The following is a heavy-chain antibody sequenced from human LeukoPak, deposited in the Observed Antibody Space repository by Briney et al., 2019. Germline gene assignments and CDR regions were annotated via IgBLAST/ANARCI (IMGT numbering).Heavy chain of an antibody. CDR2: ISRSSSFI. V-gene: IGHV3-21*01. Sequence: GGSLRLSCAASGFTLSSYSMNWVRQAPGKGLEWVSSISRSSSFIYYADSVKGRFTISRENAKNTLYLQMNSLRAEDTAVYYCARKRGYSYGNFDYWGQGTLVTVSS. D-gene: IGHD5-18*01. CDR3: ARKRGYSYGNFDY. CDR1: GFTLSSYS. J-gene: IGHJ4*02.